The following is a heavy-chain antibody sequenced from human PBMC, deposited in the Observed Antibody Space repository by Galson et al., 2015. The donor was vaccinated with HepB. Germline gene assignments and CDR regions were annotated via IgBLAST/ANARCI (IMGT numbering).Heavy chain of an antibody. CDR1: GFTFTSYA. CDR2: ISSGGDST. J-gene: IGHJ4*02. Sequence: SLRLSCAASGFTFTSYAMSWVRQAPGKGLEWVSGISSGGDSTYYADSVKGRFTISRDNSKNTLYLQMDGLRAEDTAVYYCAKDPEITMLRGVINPRAPTVGYWGQGTLVTVSS. CDR3: AKDPEITMLRGVINPRAPTVGY. V-gene: IGHV3-23*01. D-gene: IGHD3-10*01.